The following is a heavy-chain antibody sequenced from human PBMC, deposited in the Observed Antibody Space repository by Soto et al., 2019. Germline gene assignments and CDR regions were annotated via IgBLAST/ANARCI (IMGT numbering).Heavy chain of an antibody. CDR1: GFTFSSYE. J-gene: IGHJ4*02. Sequence: GGSLRLSCAASGFTFSSYEMNWVRQAPGKGLEWVSYISSSGSTIYYADSVKGRFTISRDNAKNSLYLQMNSLRAEDTAVYYCARGGPVLRYFDWLLFDYWGQGTLVTVSS. V-gene: IGHV3-48*03. CDR3: ARGGPVLRYFDWLLFDY. CDR2: ISSSGSTI. D-gene: IGHD3-9*01.